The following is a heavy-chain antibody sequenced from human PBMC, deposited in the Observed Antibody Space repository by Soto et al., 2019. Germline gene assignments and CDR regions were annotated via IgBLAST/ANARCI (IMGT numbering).Heavy chain of an antibody. V-gene: IGHV1-69*01. D-gene: IGHD6-13*01. CDR3: ARDRMEYSSSWYHYYYYGMDV. Sequence: QVQLVQSGAEVKKPGSSVKVSCKASGGTFSSYAISWVRQAPGQGLEWMGGIIPIFGTANYAQKFQGRVTITADESTSAAYMELSSLRSEDTAVYYCARDRMEYSSSWYHYYYYGMDVWGQGTTVTVSS. J-gene: IGHJ6*02. CDR2: IIPIFGTA. CDR1: GGTFSSYA.